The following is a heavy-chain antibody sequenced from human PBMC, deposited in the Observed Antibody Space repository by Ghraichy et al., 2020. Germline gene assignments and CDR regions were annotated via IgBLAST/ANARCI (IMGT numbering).Heavy chain of an antibody. CDR3: ARDPGVGSSWYYYYGMDV. V-gene: IGHV1-18*01. Sequence: ASVKVSCKASGYTFTSYGISWVRQAPGQGLEWMGWISAYNGNTNYAQKLQGRVTMTTDTSTSTAYMELRSLRSDDTAVYYCARDPGVGSSWYYYYGMDVWGQGTTVTVSS. CDR2: ISAYNGNT. J-gene: IGHJ6*02. D-gene: IGHD6-13*01. CDR1: GYTFTSYG.